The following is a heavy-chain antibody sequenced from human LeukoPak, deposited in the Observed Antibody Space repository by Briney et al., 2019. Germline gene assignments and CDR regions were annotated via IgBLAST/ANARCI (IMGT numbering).Heavy chain of an antibody. CDR1: GDSVSSNSAA. Sequence: SQTLSLTCAISGDSVSSNSAAWNWTRQSPSRVLEWLGRTYYRSKWYNDYAVSVKSRITINPDTSKNQFSLQLNSVTPEDTAVYYCAREGIAADYYYYYMDVWGKGTTVTVSS. D-gene: IGHD6-13*01. J-gene: IGHJ6*03. V-gene: IGHV6-1*01. CDR2: TYYRSKWYN. CDR3: AREGIAADYYYYYMDV.